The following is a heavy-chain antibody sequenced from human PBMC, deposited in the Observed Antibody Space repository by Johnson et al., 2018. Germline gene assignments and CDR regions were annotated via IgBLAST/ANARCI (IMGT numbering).Heavy chain of an antibody. V-gene: IGHV3-30*18. D-gene: IGHD4-17*01. CDR1: GFTFSSYG. CDR2: ISYDGSNK. CDR3: AKDMTTVTTAYFQH. J-gene: IGHJ1*01. Sequence: QVQLVQSGGGVVEPGRSLRLSCAASGFTFSSYGMHWVRQAPGKGLEGVAVISYDGSNKYYADSVKGRFTISRDNSKNTLSLQMNSLRAEDTAVYYCAKDMTTVTTAYFQHWGQGTLVTVSS.